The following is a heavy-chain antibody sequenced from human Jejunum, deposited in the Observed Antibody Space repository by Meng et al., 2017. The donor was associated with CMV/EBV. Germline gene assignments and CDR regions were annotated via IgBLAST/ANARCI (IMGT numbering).Heavy chain of an antibody. CDR2: VRASGETS. CDR1: GFTFTNYA. J-gene: IGHJ4*01. CDR3: ATSYGPGGY. D-gene: IGHD3-10*01. V-gene: IGHV3-23*01. Sequence: LVCTASGFTFTNYAMSWVRQAPGKGLEWVSTVRASGETSYYADSVKGRFAIFRDNSKNTLYLEMNSLRAEDTAIYYCATSYGPGGYWGHGTLVTVSS.